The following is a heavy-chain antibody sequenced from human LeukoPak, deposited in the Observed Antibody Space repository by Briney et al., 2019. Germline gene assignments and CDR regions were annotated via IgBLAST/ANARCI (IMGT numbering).Heavy chain of an antibody. CDR2: MSPSGTT. CDR1: GDSVSSGNYY. Sequence: SETLSLTCTVSGDSVSSGNYYLSLIRQPPGKGLDWITYMSPSGTTKYNPSLKSRVTTSVDTSRTQFSLRLSSVTAADTAVYYCARGQDDRSGTFDYWGQGILVTVSS. CDR3: ARGQDDRSGTFDY. D-gene: IGHD3-22*01. V-gene: IGHV4-61*01. J-gene: IGHJ4*02.